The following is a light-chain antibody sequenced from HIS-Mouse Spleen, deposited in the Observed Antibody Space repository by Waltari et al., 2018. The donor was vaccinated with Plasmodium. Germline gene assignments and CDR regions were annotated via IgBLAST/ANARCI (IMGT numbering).Light chain of an antibody. V-gene: IGKV1-8*01. CDR2: AAS. Sequence: AIRMTRSPSSLSASTGDRVTLTCRASQGISSYLAWYQQKPGKAPKLLIYAASTLQSGVPSRFSGSGSGTDFTLTISCLQSEDFATYYCQQYYSYPLTFGGGTKVEIK. J-gene: IGKJ4*01. CDR3: QQYYSYPLT. CDR1: QGISSY.